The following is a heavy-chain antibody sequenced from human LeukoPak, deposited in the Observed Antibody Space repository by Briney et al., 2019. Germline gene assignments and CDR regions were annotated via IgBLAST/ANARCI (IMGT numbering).Heavy chain of an antibody. Sequence: SVKVSCKASGGTFSNFAINWVRQAPGQGLEWMGGIIPIFGTANYAQKFQGRVTITADESTSTAYMELSSLRSEDTAVYYCARERSWRDAFDIWGQGTMVTVSS. J-gene: IGHJ3*02. V-gene: IGHV1-69*01. CDR1: GGTFSNFA. CDR3: ARERSWRDAFDI. CDR2: IIPIFGTA.